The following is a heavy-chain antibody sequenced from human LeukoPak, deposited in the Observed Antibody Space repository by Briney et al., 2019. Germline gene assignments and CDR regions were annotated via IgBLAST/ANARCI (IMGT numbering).Heavy chain of an antibody. V-gene: IGHV3-48*01. CDR2: INAHRTT. D-gene: IGHD3-22*01. Sequence: PGGSLRLSCATSGFTFSPYSFNWVRQAPGKGLEWIAYINAHRTTYFSESVEGRFTISRDNAENSAYLQLNSLRVEDTAMYYCARHYSGYYLGAFDIWGQGTMVTVSS. J-gene: IGHJ3*02. CDR3: ARHYSGYYLGAFDI. CDR1: GFTFSPYS.